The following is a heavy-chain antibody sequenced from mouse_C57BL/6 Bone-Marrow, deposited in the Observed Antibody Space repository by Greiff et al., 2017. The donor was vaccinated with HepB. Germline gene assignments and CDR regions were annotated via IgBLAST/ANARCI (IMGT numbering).Heavy chain of an antibody. Sequence: QVQLQQSGAELARPGASVKLSCKASGYTFTSYGISWVKQRTGQGLEWIGEIYPRSGNTYYNEKFKGKATLTADKSSSTAYMELRSLTSEDSAVYFCAREGTTVVATNFDYWGQGTTLTVSS. D-gene: IGHD1-1*01. CDR3: AREGTTVVATNFDY. CDR1: GYTFTSYG. J-gene: IGHJ2*01. CDR2: IYPRSGNT. V-gene: IGHV1-81*01.